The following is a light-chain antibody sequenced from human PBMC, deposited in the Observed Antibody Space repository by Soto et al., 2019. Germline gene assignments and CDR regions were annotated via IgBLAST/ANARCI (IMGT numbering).Light chain of an antibody. CDR1: SSNIGGNT. J-gene: IGLJ3*02. Sequence: QSVLTQPPSASGTPGQRVTISCSGSSSNIGGNTVNWYQQLPGTAPKLLMFANKERPSGVPDRFSASKSGTSASLAINGLQSDDEADYYCATWDDSLNGWVFGGWTKLTVL. CDR2: ANK. CDR3: ATWDDSLNGWV. V-gene: IGLV1-44*01.